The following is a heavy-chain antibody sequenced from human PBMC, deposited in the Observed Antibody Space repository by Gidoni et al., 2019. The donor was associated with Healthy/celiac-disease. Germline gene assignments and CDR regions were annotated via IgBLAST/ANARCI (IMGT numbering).Heavy chain of an antibody. Sequence: EVQLVESGGGLVQPGGSLKLSCAASGFTFSGSAMHWVRQASGKGLEWVGRIRSKANSYATAYAASVKGRFTISRDDSKNTAYLQMNSLKTEDTAVYYCTSGYHTGRNDAFDIWGQGTMVTVSS. CDR1: GFTFSGSA. CDR2: IRSKANSYAT. D-gene: IGHD3-22*01. V-gene: IGHV3-73*02. J-gene: IGHJ3*02. CDR3: TSGYHTGRNDAFDI.